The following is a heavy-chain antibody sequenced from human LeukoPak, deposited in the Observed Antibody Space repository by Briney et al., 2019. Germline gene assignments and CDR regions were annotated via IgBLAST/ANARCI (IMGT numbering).Heavy chain of an antibody. CDR3: AKGGYSPYYYYMDV. V-gene: IGHV3-23*01. CDR1: GFTFTSYA. J-gene: IGHJ6*03. Sequence: GGSLRLSCVASGFTFTSYAMTWVRQAPGKGLEWVSVVSGSGGSTYHADSVKGRFTISKDNSKNTLYLQMNSLRAEDTAVYYCAKGGYSPYYYYMDVWGKGTTVTVSS. D-gene: IGHD3-22*01. CDR2: VSGSGGST.